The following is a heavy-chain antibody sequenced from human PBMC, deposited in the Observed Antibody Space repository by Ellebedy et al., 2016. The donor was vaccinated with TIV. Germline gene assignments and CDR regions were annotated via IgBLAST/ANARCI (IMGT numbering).Heavy chain of an antibody. J-gene: IGHJ3*02. CDR3: TTDWALVVVPAAISYAFDI. CDR1: GFTFSNAW. Sequence: GGSLRLSXAASGFTFSNAWMNWVRQAPGKGLEWVGRIKSKTDGGTTDYAAPVKGRFTISRDDSKNTLYLQMNSLKTEDTAVYYCTTDWALVVVPAAISYAFDIWGQGTMVTVPS. CDR2: IKSKTDGGTT. D-gene: IGHD2-2*01. V-gene: IGHV3-15*07.